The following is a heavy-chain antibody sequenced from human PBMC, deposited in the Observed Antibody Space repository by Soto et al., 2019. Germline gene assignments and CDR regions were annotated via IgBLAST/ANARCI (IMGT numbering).Heavy chain of an antibody. J-gene: IGHJ4*02. Sequence: SETLSLTCAVYGGSFSGCNWTWIRQPPGTGLEWIGEINHSGSTNYNPSLKSRVTISVDTSKNQFSLKLTSVTAADTAVYYCARDKITGLFDYWGQGTLVTIS. CDR3: ARDKITGLFDY. CDR1: GGSFSGCN. CDR2: INHSGST. V-gene: IGHV4-34*01. D-gene: IGHD2-8*02.